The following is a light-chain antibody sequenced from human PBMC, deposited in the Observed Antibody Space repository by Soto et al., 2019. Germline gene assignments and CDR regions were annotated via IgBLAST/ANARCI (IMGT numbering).Light chain of an antibody. J-gene: IGLJ2*01. CDR2: EVR. CDR1: MRDVGAYNL. CDR3: SSYTSKSSLI. Sequence: QSALTQPASVSGSPGPSITISCAGTMRDVGAYNLVSWYQQHPGRAPQLIIYEVRNRPSGISFRFSGSKSGNTASLTISGLQAEDEADYYFSSYTSKSSLIFGGGTKLTVL. V-gene: IGLV2-14*01.